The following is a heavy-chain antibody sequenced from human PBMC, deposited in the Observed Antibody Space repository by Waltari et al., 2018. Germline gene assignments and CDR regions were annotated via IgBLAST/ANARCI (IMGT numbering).Heavy chain of an antibody. D-gene: IGHD7-27*01. CDR3: ATDLPGDRDVDS. J-gene: IGHJ4*02. CDR2: IRSGGSTI. Sequence: EVQLVESGGGLVQPGGSLRLSCVASGFVFSNYQMNWVRQTPGKGLEWVSFIRSGGSTIYADSVKGRFTISRDNAKNSLYLQMNSLRVEDTGVYYCATDLPGDRDVDSWGQGTLVTVSS. CDR1: GFVFSNYQ. V-gene: IGHV3-48*03.